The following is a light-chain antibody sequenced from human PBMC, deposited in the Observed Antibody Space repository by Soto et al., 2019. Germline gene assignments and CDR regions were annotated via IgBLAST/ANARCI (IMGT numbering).Light chain of an antibody. J-gene: IGLJ1*01. CDR3: QSYDSSLSAYV. CDR1: SSNIGAGYD. V-gene: IGLV1-40*01. Sequence: QSLLTQPPSVSGAPGQRVTISCTGSSSNIGAGYDVHWYQQLPGTAPKLLIYGNSNRPSGVPDRFSGSKSGTSASLAITGLQAEDEADYYCQSYDSSLSAYVFGTGTKVTV. CDR2: GNS.